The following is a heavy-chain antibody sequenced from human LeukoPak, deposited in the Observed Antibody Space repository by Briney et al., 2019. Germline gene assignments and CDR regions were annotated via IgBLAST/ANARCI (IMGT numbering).Heavy chain of an antibody. V-gene: IGHV1-2*02. Sequence: GASVRVSCKASGYTFTGYYIHWVRQAPGQGLEWMGWINPNSGGTNYEQKFQGRVTMTRDTSISTAYMELSRLRSDDTAVYYCARDGPLGSYGDNGWFDPWGQGTLVTVSS. J-gene: IGHJ5*02. D-gene: IGHD4-17*01. CDR1: GYTFTGYY. CDR3: ARDGPLGSYGDNGWFDP. CDR2: INPNSGGT.